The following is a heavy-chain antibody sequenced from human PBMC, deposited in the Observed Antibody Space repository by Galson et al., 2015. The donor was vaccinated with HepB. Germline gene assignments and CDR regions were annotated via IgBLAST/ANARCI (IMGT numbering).Heavy chain of an antibody. CDR1: GFTFTSSA. Sequence: SVKVSCKASGFTFTSSAMQWVRQARGQRLEWIGWIVVGSGNTNYAQKFQERVTITRDMSTSTAYMELSSLRSEDTAVYYCAADGLMSMPKPLAAAPISGLVYGMDVWGQGTTVTVSS. CDR3: AADGLMSMPKPLAAAPISGLVYGMDV. J-gene: IGHJ6*02. V-gene: IGHV1-58*02. D-gene: IGHD6-13*01. CDR2: IVVGSGNT.